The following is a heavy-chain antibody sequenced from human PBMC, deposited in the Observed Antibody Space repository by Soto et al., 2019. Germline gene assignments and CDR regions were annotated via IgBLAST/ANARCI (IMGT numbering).Heavy chain of an antibody. J-gene: IGHJ3*02. CDR2: ISSSSSYI. CDR1: GFTFSSYS. D-gene: IGHD6-19*01. Sequence: EVQLVESGGGLVKPGGSLRLSCAASGFTFSSYSMNWVRQAPGKGLEWVSSISSSSSYIYYADSVKGRFTISRDNAKNSLYLQMNSLRAEETAVYYCARASTLAVAGDAFDIWGQGTMVTVSS. V-gene: IGHV3-21*01. CDR3: ARASTLAVAGDAFDI.